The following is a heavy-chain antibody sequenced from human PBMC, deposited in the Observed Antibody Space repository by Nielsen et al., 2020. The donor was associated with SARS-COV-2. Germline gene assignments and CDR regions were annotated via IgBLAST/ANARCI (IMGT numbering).Heavy chain of an antibody. J-gene: IGHJ6*03. CDR1: GFTFSSYS. CDR3: ARMDGYVPGGDYYYYYMDV. CDR2: ISSSSSYI. D-gene: IGHD5-24*01. V-gene: IGHV3-21*01. Sequence: GESLKISCAASGFTFSSYSMNWVRQAPGKGLEWVSSISSSSSYIYYADSVKGRFTISRDNAKNSLYLQMNSLRAEDTAVYYCARMDGYVPGGDYYYYYMDVWGKGTTVTVSS.